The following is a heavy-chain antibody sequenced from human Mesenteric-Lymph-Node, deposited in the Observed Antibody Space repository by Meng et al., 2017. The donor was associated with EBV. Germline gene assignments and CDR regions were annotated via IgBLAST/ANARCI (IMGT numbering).Heavy chain of an antibody. CDR2: IYYSGSA. CDR1: GVAVSSSSYY. CDR3: GRGRTYWYFDL. Sequence: QVQLQESVPGLVKPAETLSLPCSVSGVAVSSSSYYWSWIRQPPGKGLEWIGYIYYSGSANYNPSLKSRVTISVDTSKNQFSLKLSSVTAADTAVYYCGRGRTYWYFDLWGRGTLVTVSS. J-gene: IGHJ2*01. V-gene: IGHV4-61*01.